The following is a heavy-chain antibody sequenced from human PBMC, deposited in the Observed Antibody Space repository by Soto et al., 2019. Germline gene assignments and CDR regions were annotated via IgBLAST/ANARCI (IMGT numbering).Heavy chain of an antibody. CDR3: AKADQSTSYSGMDV. CDR1: GFTFSSCA. V-gene: IGHV3-23*01. J-gene: IGHJ6*02. CDR2: ISDSGGST. Sequence: EVQLLESGGGLVQPGGSLRLSCAASGFTFSSCAMSWVRQAPGKGLEWVSGISDSGGSTFYADSARGRFTISRDKSKNTLYLQMNSLRAEDTAVYYCAKADQSTSYSGMDVWGQGTTVTVSS. D-gene: IGHD2-2*01.